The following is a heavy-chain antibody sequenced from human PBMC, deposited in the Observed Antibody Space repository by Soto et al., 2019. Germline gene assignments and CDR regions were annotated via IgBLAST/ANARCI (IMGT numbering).Heavy chain of an antibody. D-gene: IGHD3-22*01. CDR1: GFTFSSYA. J-gene: IGHJ3*02. CDR3: ARTSAVITTPAAFDI. V-gene: IGHV3-30-3*01. Sequence: PGGSLRLSCAASGFTFSSYAMHWVRQAPGKGLEWVAVISYDGSNKYYADSVKGRFTISRDNSKNTLYLQMNSLRAEDTAVYYCARTSAVITTPAAFDIWGQGTMVTVSS. CDR2: ISYDGSNK.